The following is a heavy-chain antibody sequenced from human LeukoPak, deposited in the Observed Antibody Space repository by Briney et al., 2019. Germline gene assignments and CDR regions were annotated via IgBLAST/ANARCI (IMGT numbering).Heavy chain of an antibody. D-gene: IGHD3-3*01. Sequence: GESLKISCKGSGHSFTSYWIGWVRQMPGKGLEWMGIIYPGDSDTRYSPSFQGQVTISADKSISTAYLQWSSLKASDIAMYYRARPGYDFWSGYYYWGQGTLVTVSS. CDR3: ARPGYDFWSGYYY. V-gene: IGHV5-51*01. J-gene: IGHJ4*02. CDR1: GHSFTSYW. CDR2: IYPGDSDT.